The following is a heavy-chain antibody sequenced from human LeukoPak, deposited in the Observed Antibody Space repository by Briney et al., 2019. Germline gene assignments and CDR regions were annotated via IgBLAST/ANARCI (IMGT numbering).Heavy chain of an antibody. CDR1: GYTFTSYG. Sequence: GASVKVSCKASGYTFTSYGISWVRQAPGQGLEWMGWISAYSGNTNYAQKLQGRVTMTTDTSTSTAYMELRSLRSDDTAVYYCARGSPSNSPNWFDPWGQGTLVTVSS. V-gene: IGHV1-18*01. D-gene: IGHD2/OR15-2a*01. CDR3: ARGSPSNSPNWFDP. J-gene: IGHJ5*02. CDR2: ISAYSGNT.